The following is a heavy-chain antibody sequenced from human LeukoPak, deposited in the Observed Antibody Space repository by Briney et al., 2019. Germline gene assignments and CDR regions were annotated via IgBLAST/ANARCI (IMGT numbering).Heavy chain of an antibody. CDR2: ISSSSSYI. V-gene: IGHV3-21*01. CDR3: AREDGQGMDY. J-gene: IGHJ4*02. D-gene: IGHD2-8*01. CDR1: GFTFSSYS. Sequence: GGSLRLSCAASGFTFSSYSMNWVRQAPGKGLEWVSSISSSSSYIYYADSLKGRFTISRDNAKNSLFLQMNSLRAEYTAVYYCAREDGQGMDYWGQGTLVTVSS.